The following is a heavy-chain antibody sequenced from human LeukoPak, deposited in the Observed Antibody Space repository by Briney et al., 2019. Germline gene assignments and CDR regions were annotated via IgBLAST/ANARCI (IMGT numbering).Heavy chain of an antibody. CDR3: AREAQDIVATSIDY. CDR1: GGSFSVYY. D-gene: IGHD5-12*01. J-gene: IGHJ4*02. Sequence: TSSETLSLTCAVYGGSFSVYYWSWIRQPPGKGLGWIGEINHSGSTNYNPSLKSRVTISVDTSKNQYSLKLSSVTAADTAVYYCAREAQDIVATSIDYWGQGTLVTVSS. V-gene: IGHV4-34*01. CDR2: INHSGST.